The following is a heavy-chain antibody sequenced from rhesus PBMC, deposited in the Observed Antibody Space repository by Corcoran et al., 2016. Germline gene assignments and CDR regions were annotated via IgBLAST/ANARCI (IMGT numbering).Heavy chain of an antibody. V-gene: IGHV5-20*02. Sequence: EVQLVQSGAVVKRPGESLKISCKTSGYSFNNYWISWVRQMSGKGLGWRGSIDPSNADAIYSPSFQGQVTISADKSITTAYLQWSCLKASDTATYYCARGRTLGFDYWGQGVLVTVSS. CDR1: GYSFNNYW. J-gene: IGHJ4*01. D-gene: IGHD2-39*01. CDR3: ARGRTLGFDY. CDR2: IDPSNADA.